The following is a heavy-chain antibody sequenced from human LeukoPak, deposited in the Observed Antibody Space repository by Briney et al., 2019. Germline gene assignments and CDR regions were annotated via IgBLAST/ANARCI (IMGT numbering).Heavy chain of an antibody. J-gene: IGHJ6*02. D-gene: IGHD2-2*01. V-gene: IGHV4-34*01. Sequence: SETLSLTCAVYGGSFSGYYWSWIRQPPGKGLEWIGEINHSGSTNYNPSLKSRVTISVDTSKNQSSLKLSPVTAADTAVYYCARVRLGYCSSTSCSTIYYYYGMDVWGQGTTVTVSS. CDR3: ARVRLGYCSSTSCSTIYYYYGMDV. CDR1: GGSFSGYY. CDR2: INHSGST.